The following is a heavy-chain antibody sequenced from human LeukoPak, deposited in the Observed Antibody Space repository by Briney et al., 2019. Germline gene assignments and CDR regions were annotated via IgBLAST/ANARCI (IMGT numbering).Heavy chain of an antibody. CDR1: GGSISGYY. D-gene: IGHD3-10*01. CDR3: ARHFFYGSGSYYSGWFDP. CDR2: VYISGTT. V-gene: IGHV4-4*08. Sequence: SETLSLTCTVPGGSISGYYWSWIRQPPGKGLEWIGYVYISGTTNYNPSLKSRVTISVDTSKNQFSLKLSSVTAADTAVYYCARHFFYGSGSYYSGWFDPWGQGTLVTVSS. J-gene: IGHJ5*02.